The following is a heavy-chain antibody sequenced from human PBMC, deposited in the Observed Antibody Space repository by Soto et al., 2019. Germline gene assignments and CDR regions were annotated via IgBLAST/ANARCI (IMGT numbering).Heavy chain of an antibody. V-gene: IGHV3-11*01. CDR1: GFSFSGSY. CDR3: ARRPLGALDL. J-gene: IGHJ3*01. Sequence: QVQLVESGGGLVKPGGSLRLSCAASGFSFSGSYMSWIRQAPGKGLEWVSYIRSGGSNEYYAASERCRSAISRDDAKTSLYLQLNSLRAHDTAVYYCARRPLGALDLWGQGTMVTLSS. CDR2: IRSGGSNE.